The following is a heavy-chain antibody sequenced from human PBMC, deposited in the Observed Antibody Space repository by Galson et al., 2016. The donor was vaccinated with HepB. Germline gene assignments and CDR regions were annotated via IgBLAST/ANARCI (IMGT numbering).Heavy chain of an antibody. J-gene: IGHJ3*02. V-gene: IGHV3-30*18. CDR3: AKDSGGYCSSNRCYKSALDK. Sequence: SLRLSCAASGFTFRNYGMHWVRQAPGKGLEWVALISNDGNNDYYADSVKGRFTITRDNSNNTLYLQMSSHRADDTSMYYCAKDSGGYCSSNRCYKSALDKWGQGTIV. D-gene: IGHD2-2*02. CDR2: ISNDGNND. CDR1: GFTFRNYG.